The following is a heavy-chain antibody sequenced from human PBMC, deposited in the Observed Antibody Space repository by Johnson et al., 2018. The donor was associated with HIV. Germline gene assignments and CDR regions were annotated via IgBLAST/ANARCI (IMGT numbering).Heavy chain of an antibody. J-gene: IGHJ3*02. D-gene: IGHD3-10*01. CDR3: AKDSDSYYYGSGDAFDI. Sequence: QVQLVESGGGLVKPGGSLRLSCEASGFRFSDHYMSWIRQAPGKGLEWISYISTSGSTKYYADSVKGRFIISRDNNKKSLYLQMNSLSADDTALYSCAKDSDSYYYGSGDAFDIWGLGTMVTVSS. CDR1: GFRFSDHY. V-gene: IGHV3-11*01. CDR2: ISTSGSTK.